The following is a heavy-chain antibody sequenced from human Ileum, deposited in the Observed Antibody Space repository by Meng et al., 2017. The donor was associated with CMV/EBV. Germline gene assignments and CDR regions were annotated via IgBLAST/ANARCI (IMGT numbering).Heavy chain of an antibody. D-gene: IGHD2-15*01. CDR2: FYSGISTT. CDR1: GSGFSFSSYT. CDR3: AKSAFFSYCTSSSCQGGYYYYHGLDV. Sequence: GGSLRLSCAASGSGFSFSSYTMTWVRQAPGKGLEWVSVFYSGISTTYYADSVKGRFTISRDNSENTLYLQMNSLRAEDTAVYFCAKSAFFSYCTSSSCQGGYYYYHGLDVWGQGTPVTVSS. V-gene: IGHV3-23*03. J-gene: IGHJ6*02.